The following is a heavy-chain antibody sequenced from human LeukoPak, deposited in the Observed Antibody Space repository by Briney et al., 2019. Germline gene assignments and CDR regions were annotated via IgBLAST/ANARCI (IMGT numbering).Heavy chain of an antibody. D-gene: IGHD3-22*01. CDR3: AKSWRYYDSSNYYAFDI. V-gene: IGHV3-23*01. CDR1: GFTFSSYA. Sequence: GGSLRLSCAASGFTFSSYAMSWVRQTPGKGLEWVSSSGDNTRYADSVKGRFTISRDNSKNTLDLQMNGLRAEDTAVYYCAKSWRYYDSSNYYAFDIWGQGTMVTLSS. CDR2: SGDNT. J-gene: IGHJ3*02.